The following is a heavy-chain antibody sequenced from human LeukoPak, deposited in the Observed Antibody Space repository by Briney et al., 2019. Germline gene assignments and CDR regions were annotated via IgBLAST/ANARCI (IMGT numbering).Heavy chain of an antibody. D-gene: IGHD3-22*01. J-gene: IGHJ1*01. Sequence: GGSLRLSCAASGFTFAIHAMTWVRQAPGKGLEWVSGISGDGASTHYAESVKGQFTISRDNSQNTLFLQMHSLRAEDTAVCYCAREYYDSTGYGAEYFQHWGQGTLVTVSS. V-gene: IGHV3-23*01. CDR2: ISGDGAST. CDR3: AREYYDSTGYGAEYFQH. CDR1: GFTFAIHA.